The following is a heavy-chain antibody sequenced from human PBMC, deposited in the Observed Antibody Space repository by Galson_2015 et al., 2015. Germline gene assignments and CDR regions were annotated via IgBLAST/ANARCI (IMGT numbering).Heavy chain of an antibody. CDR1: GFPFDTWA. D-gene: IGHD3-10*01. CDR2: MTSSLNT. J-gene: IGHJ4*02. Sequence: SLRLSCAASGFPFDTWAMSWVRQPPGKGLEWVSSMTSSLNTFYADSVKGRFTISRDNPKNALYLQMNSLRPEDTAVYQCLGGRVYWGQGILVTVSS. CDR3: LGGRVY. V-gene: IGHV3-23*01.